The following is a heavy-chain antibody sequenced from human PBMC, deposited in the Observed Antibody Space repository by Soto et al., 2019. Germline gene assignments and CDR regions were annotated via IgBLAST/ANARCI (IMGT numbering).Heavy chain of an antibody. Sequence: EVQLVESGGGLVQPGGSLRLSCAASGFNFSGYWMHWFRHAPGKGLVWVSRVNMDGTTTNYADSVRGRFTISRDNAKNTLYLQMHSLRAEDTAVYYCAAAKFGDYFHISWGQGALVTVSS. CDR1: GFNFSGYW. V-gene: IGHV3-74*01. J-gene: IGHJ5*02. CDR2: VNMDGTTT. D-gene: IGHD4-17*01. CDR3: AAAKFGDYFHIS.